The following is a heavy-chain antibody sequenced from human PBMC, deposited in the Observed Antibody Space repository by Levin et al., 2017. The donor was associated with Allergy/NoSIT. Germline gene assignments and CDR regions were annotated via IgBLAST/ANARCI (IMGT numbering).Heavy chain of an antibody. Sequence: PSETLSLTCAVYGGSFSGYYWSWIRQPPGKGLEWIGEINHSGSTNYNPSLKSRVTISVDTSKNQFSLKLSSVTAADTAVYYCARGNGYQLLFRFSPPHWFDPWGQGTLVTVSS. CDR2: INHSGST. J-gene: IGHJ5*02. CDR3: ARGNGYQLLFRFSPPHWFDP. CDR1: GGSFSGYY. V-gene: IGHV4-34*01. D-gene: IGHD2-2*01.